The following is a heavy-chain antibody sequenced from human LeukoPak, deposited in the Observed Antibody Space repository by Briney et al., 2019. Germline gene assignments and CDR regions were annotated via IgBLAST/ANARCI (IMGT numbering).Heavy chain of an antibody. J-gene: IGHJ5*02. CDR3: ARDPAGRRYCSSTSCRARLFDP. D-gene: IGHD2-2*01. CDR1: GYTVTGYY. Sequence: GASVKGSCKASGYTVTGYYRHGVGQARGQGLEWMGWINPNSGGTNYAQKCQGRVTMTRGTSISTAYMELSRLRAADTAVYYCARDPAGRRYCSSTSCRARLFDPWGQGTLVTVSS. V-gene: IGHV1-2*02. CDR2: INPNSGGT.